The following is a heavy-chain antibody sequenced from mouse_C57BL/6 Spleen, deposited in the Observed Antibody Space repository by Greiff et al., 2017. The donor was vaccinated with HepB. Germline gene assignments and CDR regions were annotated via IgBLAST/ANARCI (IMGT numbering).Heavy chain of an antibody. Sequence: VQLKESGPELVKPGASVKIPCKASGYTFTDYNMDWVKQSHGKSLEWIGDINPNNGGTIYNQKFKGKATLTVDKSSSTAYMELRSLTSEDTAVYYCARTYYDYDEGYYFDYWGQGTTLTVSS. CDR1: GYTFTDYN. CDR2: INPNNGGT. CDR3: ARTYYDYDEGYYFDY. D-gene: IGHD2-4*01. J-gene: IGHJ2*01. V-gene: IGHV1-18*01.